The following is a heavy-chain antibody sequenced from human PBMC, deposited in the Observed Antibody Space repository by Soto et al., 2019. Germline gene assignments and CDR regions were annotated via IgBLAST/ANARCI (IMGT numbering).Heavy chain of an antibody. CDR2: IYHIGSP. CDR1: GRPVRSGGYY. CDR3: VRDRALDSSGHWFDS. V-gene: IGHV4-31*03. D-gene: IGHD6-19*01. Sequence: SETLSLTCPVSGRPVRSGGYYWTWIRQLPGKGLEWIGYIYHIGSPSYNPSPKSRLSMSLDTSKNQFSLNLTSVTAADTAIYYCVRDRALDSSGHWFDSWGQGTLVTVSS. J-gene: IGHJ5*01.